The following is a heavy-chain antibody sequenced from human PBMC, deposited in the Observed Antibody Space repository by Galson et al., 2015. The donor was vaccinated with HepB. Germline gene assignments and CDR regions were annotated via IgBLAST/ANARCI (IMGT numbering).Heavy chain of an antibody. J-gene: IGHJ5*02. CDR2: IKEDGSEI. CDR3: ARGRTWLVP. CDR1: GFRFGSFW. V-gene: IGHV3-7*03. Sequence: SLRLSCAASGFRFGSFWMSWVRQAPGEGLEWVANIKEDGSEIYYEDSVKGRFTISRDNTKTSLYLQMNSLRVEDTAVYYCARGRTWLVPWGQGTLVTVSS.